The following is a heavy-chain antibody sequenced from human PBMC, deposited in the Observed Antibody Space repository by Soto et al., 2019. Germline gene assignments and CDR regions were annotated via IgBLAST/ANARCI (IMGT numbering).Heavy chain of an antibody. D-gene: IGHD3-22*01. CDR2: IYHSGST. Sequence: SETLSLTCAVSGGSISSSNWWSWVRQPPGKGLEWIGEIYHSGSTNYNPSLKSRVTISVDKSKNQFSLKLSSVTAADTAVYYCARDRAWGYYYDSSGYYKDAFDIWGQGTMVTVS. V-gene: IGHV4-4*02. CDR1: GGSISSSNW. J-gene: IGHJ3*02. CDR3: ARDRAWGYYYDSSGYYKDAFDI.